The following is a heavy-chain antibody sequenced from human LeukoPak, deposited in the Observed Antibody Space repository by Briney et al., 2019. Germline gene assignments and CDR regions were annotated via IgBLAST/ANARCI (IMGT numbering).Heavy chain of an antibody. CDR2: PYYRSKWYN. CDR3: ARDHTLTAYGNCFDP. Sequence: SQTLSLTCAISGDSVSSNSAAWNWLRQSPSRRLEWLGSPYYRSKWYNDYAVSVKSRITINPDTSKNQFSLQLNSVTPVDSAVYYCARDHTLTAYGNCFDPWGQGTLVTVSS. V-gene: IGHV6-1*01. J-gene: IGHJ5*02. D-gene: IGHD3-9*01. CDR1: GDSVSSNSAA.